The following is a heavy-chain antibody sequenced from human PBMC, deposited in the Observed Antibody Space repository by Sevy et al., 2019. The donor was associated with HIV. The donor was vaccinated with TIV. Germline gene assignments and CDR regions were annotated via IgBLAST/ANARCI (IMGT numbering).Heavy chain of an antibody. V-gene: IGHV3-33*01. CDR3: ARDSNEYGDYRLSYYFDY. CDR2: IYYDGNNK. Sequence: GGSLRLSCAASGFTFNSYGMHWVRQAPIKGLEWVASIYYDGNNKYYADSVKGRFTISRDESKNTLYLQMNSLRAEDTAVYYCARDSNEYGDYRLSYYFDYWGQVALVTVSS. J-gene: IGHJ4*02. CDR1: GFTFNSYG. D-gene: IGHD4-17*01.